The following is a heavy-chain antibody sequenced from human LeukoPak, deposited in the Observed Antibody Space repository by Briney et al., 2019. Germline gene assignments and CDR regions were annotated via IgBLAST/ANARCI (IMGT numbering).Heavy chain of an antibody. V-gene: IGHV3-48*04. D-gene: IGHD3-16*02. J-gene: IGHJ3*02. CDR3: ARDFDYVLGSYRPDAFDI. Sequence: PGGSLRLSCAASGFTFSSYSMNWVRQAPGKGLEWVSFISSSSSTIYYADSVKGRFTISRDNAKNSLYLQMNSLRAEDTAVYYCARDFDYVLGSYRPDAFDIWGQGTMVTVSS. CDR1: GFTFSSYS. CDR2: ISSSSSTI.